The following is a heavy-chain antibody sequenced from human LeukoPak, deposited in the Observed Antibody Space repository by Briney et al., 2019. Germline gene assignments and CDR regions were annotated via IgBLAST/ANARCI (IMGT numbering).Heavy chain of an antibody. Sequence: GGSLRLSCADSGFTFRSYAMSWVRQAPGKGLEWVSAISGSGGSTYYADSVKGLFTISRDNSKNTLYLQMNSLRAEDTAVYYCARLRITMVRGPLGYFDYWGQGTLVTVSS. V-gene: IGHV3-23*01. J-gene: IGHJ4*02. CDR3: ARLRITMVRGPLGYFDY. CDR1: GFTFRSYA. D-gene: IGHD3-10*01. CDR2: ISGSGGST.